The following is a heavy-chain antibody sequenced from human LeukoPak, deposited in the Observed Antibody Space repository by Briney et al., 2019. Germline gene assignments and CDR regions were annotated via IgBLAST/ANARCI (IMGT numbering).Heavy chain of an antibody. D-gene: IGHD4-11*01. Sequence: ASVNVSYKASGYTFTVYYILWVRQAPGQGLEWMGWINPNSGGTNYAQKFQGRVTMTRDTSISTAYMELSRLTSDGTAVYYCARDAIVRDYSTSDYWRRGTLVTVSS. CDR1: GYTFTVYY. J-gene: IGHJ4*02. CDR3: ARDAIVRDYSTSDY. CDR2: INPNSGGT. V-gene: IGHV1-2*02.